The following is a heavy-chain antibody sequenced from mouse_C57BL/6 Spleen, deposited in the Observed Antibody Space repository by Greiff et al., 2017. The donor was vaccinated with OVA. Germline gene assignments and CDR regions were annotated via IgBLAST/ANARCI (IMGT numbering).Heavy chain of an antibody. Sequence: QVQLQQPGAELVKPGASVKLSCKASGYTFTSYWMHWVKQRPGQGLEWIGMIHPNSGSTNYNEKFKSKATLTVDKSSSTAYMELRSLTSADSAVYYCTRENFLITTVVASDVWGTGTTVTVSS. CDR2: IHPNSGST. D-gene: IGHD1-1*01. CDR1: GYTFTSYW. V-gene: IGHV1-64*01. CDR3: TRENFLITTVVASDV. J-gene: IGHJ1*03.